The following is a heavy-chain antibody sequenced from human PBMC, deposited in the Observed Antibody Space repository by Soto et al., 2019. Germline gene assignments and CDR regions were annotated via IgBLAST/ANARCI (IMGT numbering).Heavy chain of an antibody. D-gene: IGHD6-13*01. J-gene: IGHJ6*02. CDR3: ARDLTHSSSWFASTEYYGMDV. CDR2: IWYDGSNK. Sequence: QVQLVESGGGVVQPGRSLRLSCAASGFTFSSYGMHWVRQAPGKGLEWVAVIWYDGSNKYYADSVKGRFTISRDNSKNTLYLQMNSLRAEDTAVYYCARDLTHSSSWFASTEYYGMDVWGQGTTVTVSS. CDR1: GFTFSSYG. V-gene: IGHV3-33*01.